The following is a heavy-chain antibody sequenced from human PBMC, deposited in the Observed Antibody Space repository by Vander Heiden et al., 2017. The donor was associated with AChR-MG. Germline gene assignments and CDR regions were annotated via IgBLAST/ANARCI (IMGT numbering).Heavy chain of an antibody. CDR1: GGTFSSSA. CDR3: ARGRARCSSTSCYRRYYFDY. Sequence: QVQLVQSGAEVKKPGSSVKVSCKASGGTFSSSAISWVRQDPGQGLEWMGGIIPIFGTANYAQKFKGRVTITADKSTSTAYMELSSLRSEDTAVYYCARGRARCSSTSCYRRYYFDYWGQGTLVTVSS. D-gene: IGHD2-2*01. J-gene: IGHJ4*02. CDR2: IIPIFGTA. V-gene: IGHV1-69*06.